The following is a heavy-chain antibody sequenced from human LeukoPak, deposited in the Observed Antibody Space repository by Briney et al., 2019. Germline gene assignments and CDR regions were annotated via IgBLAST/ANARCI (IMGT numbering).Heavy chain of an antibody. J-gene: IGHJ4*02. CDR1: GFTFSSYA. D-gene: IGHD2-15*01. CDR2: TSGSGGST. Sequence: PGGSLRLSCAASGFTFSSYAMSWVRQAPGKGLEWVSGTSGSGGSTYYAGSVKGRFTISRDNSKNTLYLQMNSLRVEDTAVYYCAKNGGSQCYSHLDSWGQGTLVTVSS. V-gene: IGHV3-23*01. CDR3: AKNGGSQCYSHLDS.